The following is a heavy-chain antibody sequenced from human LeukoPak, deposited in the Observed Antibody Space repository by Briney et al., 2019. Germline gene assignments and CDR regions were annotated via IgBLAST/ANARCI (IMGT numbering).Heavy chain of an antibody. D-gene: IGHD3-10*01. V-gene: IGHV4-30-4*01. CDR2: IYYSGST. CDR1: GGSISSGDYY. CDR3: ARVVLLWFGEPFPFDY. Sequence: NPSQTLSLTCTVSGGSISSGDYYWSWIRQPPGKGLEWIGYIYYSGSTYYNPSLKSRVTISVDTSKNQFSLKLSSVTAADTAVYYCARVVLLWFGEPFPFDYWGQGTLVTVSS. J-gene: IGHJ4*02.